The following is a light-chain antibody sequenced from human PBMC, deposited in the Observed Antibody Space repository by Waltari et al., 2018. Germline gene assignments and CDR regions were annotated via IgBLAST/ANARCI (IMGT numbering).Light chain of an antibody. CDR3: QQSSSALWT. CDR2: AAS. J-gene: IGKJ1*01. CDR1: QSITNY. Sequence: IQMTQSPSSLSASVGDRVIITCRASQSITNYLNWYQQKPGEAPKVLIYAASTLQTGVPSRFSVSGSGTDFTLTISSLQPEDFATYYCQQSSSALWTFGQGTKVDI. V-gene: IGKV1-39*01.